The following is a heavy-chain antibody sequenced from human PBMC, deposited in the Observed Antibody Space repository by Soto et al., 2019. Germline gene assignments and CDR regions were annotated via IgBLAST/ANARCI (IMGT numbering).Heavy chain of an antibody. V-gene: IGHV1-46*01. D-gene: IGHD2-2*02. CDR2: INPSGGST. J-gene: IGHJ6*02. CDR3: ARGRELAYCSSTSCYTPYYYRMDV. CDR1: GYTFTSYY. Sequence: ASVKVSCKAPGYTFTSYYMHWVRQAPGQGLEWMGIINPSGGSTRYAQKFQGRVTMTRDTSTNTVYMELSSLRSEDTAVYYCARGRELAYCSSTSCYTPYYYRMDVWGQGTTVTV.